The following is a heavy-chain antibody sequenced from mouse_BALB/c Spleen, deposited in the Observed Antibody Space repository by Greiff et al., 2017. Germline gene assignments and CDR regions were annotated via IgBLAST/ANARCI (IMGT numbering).Heavy chain of an antibody. CDR3: RLTGTDWYFNV. CDR1: GYTFTSYW. Sequence: VLLQQPGSELVRPGASVKLSCKASGYTFTSYWMHWVKQRPGQGLEWIGAIYPGNSDTSYNQKFKGKAKLTAVTSASTAYMELSSLTNEDSAVYYCRLTGTDWYFNVWGAGTTVTVSS. D-gene: IGHD4-1*01. V-gene: IGHV1-5*01. J-gene: IGHJ1*01. CDR2: IYPGNSDT.